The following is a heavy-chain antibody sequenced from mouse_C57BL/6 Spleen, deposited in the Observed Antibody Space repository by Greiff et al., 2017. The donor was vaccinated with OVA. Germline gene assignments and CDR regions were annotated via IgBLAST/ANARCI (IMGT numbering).Heavy chain of an antibody. J-gene: IGHJ4*01. Sequence: QVQLQQSGPELVKPGASVKISCKASGYAFSSSWMNWVKQRPGKGLEWIGRIYPGDGDTNYNGKFKGKATLTADKSSSTAYMQLSSLTSADSAVYFCARLYYDYAMDYWGQGTSVTVSS. V-gene: IGHV1-82*01. CDR3: ARLYYDYAMDY. CDR2: IYPGDGDT. D-gene: IGHD1-1*01. CDR1: GYAFSSSW.